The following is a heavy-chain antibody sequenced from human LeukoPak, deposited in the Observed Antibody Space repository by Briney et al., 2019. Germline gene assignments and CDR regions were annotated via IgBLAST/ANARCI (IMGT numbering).Heavy chain of an antibody. CDR3: ARVDFWSGYSPYYFDY. CDR2: ISSSSSYI. Sequence: PGGSLRLSCAASGFTFSSYSMNWVRQAPGKGLEWVSSISSSSSYIYYADSVKGRFTISRDNAKNSLYLQMNSLRAEDTAVYYCARVDFWSGYSPYYFDYWGQGTLVTVSS. CDR1: GFTFSSYS. D-gene: IGHD3-3*01. V-gene: IGHV3-21*01. J-gene: IGHJ4*02.